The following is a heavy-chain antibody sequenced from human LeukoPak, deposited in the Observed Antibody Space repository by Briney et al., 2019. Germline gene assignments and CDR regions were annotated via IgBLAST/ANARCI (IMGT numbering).Heavy chain of an antibody. Sequence: ASVKVSCKASGYTFTSYGISWVRQAPGQGLEWMGWISAYNGNTNYAQKLQGRVTMTTDTSTSTAYMELRSLRSDDTAVYYCARISSVLRYFDWLLSGGYYFDYWGQGTLVTVSS. J-gene: IGHJ4*02. D-gene: IGHD3-9*01. CDR1: GYTFTSYG. CDR3: ARISSVLRYFDWLLSGGYYFDY. V-gene: IGHV1-18*01. CDR2: ISAYNGNT.